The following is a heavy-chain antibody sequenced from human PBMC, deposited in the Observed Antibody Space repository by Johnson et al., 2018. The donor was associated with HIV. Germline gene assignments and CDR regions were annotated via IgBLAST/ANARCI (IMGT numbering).Heavy chain of an antibody. D-gene: IGHD3-22*01. CDR1: GFSFDDYG. V-gene: IGHV3-20*04. J-gene: IGHJ3*01. CDR2: INWNGGTT. CDR3: ARGLRDSSGHPFAFDF. Sequence: VQLVESGGGEVRPGGSLRLSCAASGFSFDDYGMSWVRQAAGKGLAWVSGINWNGGTTSYEDSVKGRFTTSRANANNSLYLQMNGLRDEDTALYYCARGLRDSSGHPFAFDFWGHGTMVTVSS.